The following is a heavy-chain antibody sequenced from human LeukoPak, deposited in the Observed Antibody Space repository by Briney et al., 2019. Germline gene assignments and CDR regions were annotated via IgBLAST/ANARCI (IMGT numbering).Heavy chain of an antibody. D-gene: IGHD2-2*02. V-gene: IGHV1-2*02. J-gene: IGHJ3*02. Sequence: ASVKVSCKASGYTFTGYYMHWVRQAPGQGLEWMGWINPNSGGTNYAQKFQGRVTMTRDTSISTAYMELSRLRSDDTAVYYCAGVRVPAAIITGFDAFDIWGQGTMVTVSS. CDR1: GYTFTGYY. CDR3: AGVRVPAAIITGFDAFDI. CDR2: INPNSGGT.